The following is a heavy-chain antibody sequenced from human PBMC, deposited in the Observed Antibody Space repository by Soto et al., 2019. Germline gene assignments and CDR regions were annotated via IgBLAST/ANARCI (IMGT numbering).Heavy chain of an antibody. CDR2: IYYSGST. V-gene: IGHV4-39*01. J-gene: IGHJ5*02. D-gene: IGHD2-15*01. CDR1: GGSISSYY. Sequence: SETLSLTCSVSGGSISSYYWGWIRQPPGKGLEWIGSIYYSGSTYYNPSLKSRVTISVDTSKNQFSLKLSSVTAADTAVYYCAVVIVAAWFDPWGQGTLVTVSS. CDR3: AVVIVAAWFDP.